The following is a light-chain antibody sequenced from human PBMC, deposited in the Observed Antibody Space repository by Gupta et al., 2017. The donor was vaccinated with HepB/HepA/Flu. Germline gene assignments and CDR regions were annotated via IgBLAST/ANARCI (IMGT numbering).Light chain of an antibody. V-gene: IGKV1-39*01. CDR3: QQTYSTPIT. CDR1: QSITTF. CDR2: DAS. Sequence: DFQMTQSPSSLSASLGDRVTITCQASQSITTFLVWYQQKPGKAPKLLIYDASSLQSGVPSRFSGSGSGTDFTLTISSLQPEDFATYYCQQTYSTPITFGQGTRLESK. J-gene: IGKJ5*01.